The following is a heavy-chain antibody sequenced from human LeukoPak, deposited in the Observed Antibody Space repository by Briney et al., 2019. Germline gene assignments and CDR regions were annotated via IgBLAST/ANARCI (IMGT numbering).Heavy chain of an antibody. CDR2: IYYSGST. CDR3: ARHGYIWGEKREIDY. V-gene: IGHV4-39*01. J-gene: IGHJ4*02. Sequence: SETLSLTCTVSGGSISSSSYYWGWIRQPPGKGLEWTGSIYYSGSTYYNPSLKSRLTISVDTSKNQFSLKLSSVTAADTAVYYCARHGYIWGEKREIDYWGQGTLVTVSS. CDR1: GGSISSSSYY. D-gene: IGHD3-16*01.